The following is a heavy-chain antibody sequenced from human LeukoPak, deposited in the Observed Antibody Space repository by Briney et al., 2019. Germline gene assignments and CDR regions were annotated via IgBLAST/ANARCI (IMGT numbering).Heavy chain of an antibody. D-gene: IGHD3-3*01. CDR1: GGSISSYY. J-gene: IGHJ4*02. Sequence: PSETLSLTCTVSGGSISSYYWSWIRQPPGKGLEWIGYIYYSGSTNYNPSLKSRVTISVDTSKNQFSLKLSSVTAADTAVYYCARGYYDFWSGYYNLLDYWGQGALVTVSS. CDR2: IYYSGST. CDR3: ARGYYDFWSGYYNLLDY. V-gene: IGHV4-59*01.